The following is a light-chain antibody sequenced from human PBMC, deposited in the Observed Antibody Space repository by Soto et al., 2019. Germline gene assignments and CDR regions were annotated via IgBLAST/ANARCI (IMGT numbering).Light chain of an antibody. J-gene: IGKJ1*01. CDR2: KAS. Sequence: DIQMTQSPSTLSASVGDRVTITCWASQSISSWLAWYQQKPGKAPKLLIYKASSLESRVPSRFSGSGSGTEFTLTISSLQPDDFATYYCQQYNSYRTFGQGTKVEIK. CDR1: QSISSW. V-gene: IGKV1-5*03. CDR3: QQYNSYRT.